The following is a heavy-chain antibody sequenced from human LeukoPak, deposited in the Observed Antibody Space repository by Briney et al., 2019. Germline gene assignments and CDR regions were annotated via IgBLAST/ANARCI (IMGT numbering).Heavy chain of an antibody. J-gene: IGHJ4*02. D-gene: IGHD3-10*01. V-gene: IGHV3-30-3*01. Sequence: GGSLRLSCAASGFTFSSYAMHWVRQAPGKGLEWVAVISYDGSNKYYADSVKGRFTISRDNSKNTLYLQMNSLRAGDTAIYYCAKAHLDYYGSGSYYFDYWGQGTLVTVSS. CDR2: ISYDGSNK. CDR1: GFTFSSYA. CDR3: AKAHLDYYGSGSYYFDY.